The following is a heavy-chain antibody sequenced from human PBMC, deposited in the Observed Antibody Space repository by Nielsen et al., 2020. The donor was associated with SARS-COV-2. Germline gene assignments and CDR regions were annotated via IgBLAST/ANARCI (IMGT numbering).Heavy chain of an antibody. CDR3: AKSDDSFDY. V-gene: IGHV3-23*01. CDR2: ISGSGGST. J-gene: IGHJ4*02. Sequence: WIRQPPGKGLEWVSAISGSGGSTYYADSVKGRFTISRDNSKNTLYLQMNSLRAEDTALYYCAKSDDSFDYWGQGTLVTVSS.